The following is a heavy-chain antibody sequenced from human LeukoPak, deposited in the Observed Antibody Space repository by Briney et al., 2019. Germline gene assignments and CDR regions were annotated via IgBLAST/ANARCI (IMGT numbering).Heavy chain of an antibody. D-gene: IGHD4-17*01. Sequence: SQTLSLTCTVSGGSITSGDYFWSWIRQPPGKGLEWIGYIYNTGSTYYNPSLESRLTISRDTSKNQFSLKLSSVTAADTAVYYCARGTVTFYYFDYWGQGTLVTVSS. CDR3: ARGTVTFYYFDY. J-gene: IGHJ4*02. CDR2: IYNTGST. V-gene: IGHV4-30-4*01. CDR1: GGSITSGDYF.